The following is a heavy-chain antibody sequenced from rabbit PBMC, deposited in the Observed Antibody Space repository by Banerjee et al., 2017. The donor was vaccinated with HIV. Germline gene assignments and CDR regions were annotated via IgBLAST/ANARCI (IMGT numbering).Heavy chain of an antibody. D-gene: IGHD6-1*01. V-gene: IGHV1S45*01. Sequence: QEQLEKSGGDLVKPEGSLTLTCTASGFSFNNNYVMCWVRQAPGKGLEWIGYISSGGSTYYASWVNDRFTISRENAQNTLYLQLNSLTAADTATYFCARCRYSDASSFNLWGPGTLVTVS. CDR3: ARCRYSDASSFNL. J-gene: IGHJ4*01. CDR2: ISSGGST. CDR1: GFSFNNNYV.